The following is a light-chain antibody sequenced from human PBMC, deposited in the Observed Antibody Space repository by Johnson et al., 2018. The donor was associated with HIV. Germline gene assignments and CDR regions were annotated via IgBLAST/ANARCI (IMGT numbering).Light chain of an antibody. CDR2: ENN. CDR3: ATWDSSLRWV. Sequence: QSVLTQPPSVSAAPGQKVTISCSGSSSNIGKNYVSWYQQFPGTAPKLLIYENNKRPSGIPERFSGSKSGTSATLGIPGLQTGDVADYYCATWDSSLRWVFGTGTKVTVL. J-gene: IGLJ1*01. V-gene: IGLV1-51*02. CDR1: SSNIGKNY.